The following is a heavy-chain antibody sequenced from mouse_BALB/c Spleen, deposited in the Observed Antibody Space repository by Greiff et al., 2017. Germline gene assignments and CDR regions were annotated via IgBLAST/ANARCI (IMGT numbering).Heavy chain of an antibody. CDR2: ISSGGSYT. Sequence: EVKVVESGGDLVKPGGSLKLSCAASGFTFSSYGMSWVRQTPDKRLEWVATISSGGSYTYYPDSVKGRFTISRDNAKNTLYLQMSSLKSEDTAMYYCARGGNYVDYWGQGTSVTVSS. CDR3: ARGGNYVDY. V-gene: IGHV5-6*02. CDR1: GFTFSSYG. D-gene: IGHD2-1*01. J-gene: IGHJ4*01.